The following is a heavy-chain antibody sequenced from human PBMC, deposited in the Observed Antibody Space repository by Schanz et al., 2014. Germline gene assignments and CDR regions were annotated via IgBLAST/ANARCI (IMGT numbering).Heavy chain of an antibody. V-gene: IGHV3-21*01. D-gene: IGHD3-3*01. CDR1: GFAFSSFA. J-gene: IGHJ4*02. CDR2: VSRSTPDI. Sequence: VQVVQSGGGLVKPGGSLRLSCVASGFAFSSFAMTWVRQAPGKGLEWVSYVSRSTPDIYYADSVKGRFTMSRDNAKNSVFLQMNSLRAEDTAVYYCVRDSFFAFDYWGQGTLVTVSS. CDR3: VRDSFFAFDY.